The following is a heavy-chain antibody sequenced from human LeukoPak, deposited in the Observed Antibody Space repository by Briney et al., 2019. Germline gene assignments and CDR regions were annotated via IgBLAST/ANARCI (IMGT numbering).Heavy chain of an antibody. CDR2: IAHDGTT. J-gene: IGHJ4*02. CDR1: GGSIDITNY. Sequence: PSETVSLTCGVSGGSIDITNYWSWVRQAPGKGLEWIGEIAHDGTTNYNPSLRSRVAMSFDRANNQFSLSLTSVTAADTAVYYCTREDRPYCPFAYWGQGVLVPVSS. D-gene: IGHD1-26*01. V-gene: IGHV4-4*02. CDR3: TREDRPYCPFAY.